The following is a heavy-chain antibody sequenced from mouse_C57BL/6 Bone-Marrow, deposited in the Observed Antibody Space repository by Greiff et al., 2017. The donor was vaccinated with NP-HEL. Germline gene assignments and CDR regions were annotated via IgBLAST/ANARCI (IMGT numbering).Heavy chain of an antibody. V-gene: IGHV1-50*01. CDR2: IDPSDSYT. J-gene: IGHJ4*01. Sequence: QVQLQQPGAELVKPGASVKLSCKASGYTFTSYWMQWVKQRPGQGLEWIGEIDPSDSYTNYNQKFKGKATLTVDTSSSTAYMQLSSLTSEGSAVYYCAREGAYYGSSSYAMDYWGQGTSVTVSS. CDR1: GYTFTSYW. CDR3: AREGAYYGSSSYAMDY. D-gene: IGHD1-1*01.